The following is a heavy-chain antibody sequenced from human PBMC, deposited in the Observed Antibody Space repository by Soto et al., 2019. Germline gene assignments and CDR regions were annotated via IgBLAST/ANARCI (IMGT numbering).Heavy chain of an antibody. Sequence: PSQTLSLTCAISGDSVSSNSAAWNWIRQSPSRGLEWLGRTYYRSKWYNDYAVSVKSRITINPDTSKNQFSLQLNSVTPEDTAVYYCARDLGGSSGWYVRIWFDPWGQGTLVTVSS. J-gene: IGHJ5*02. V-gene: IGHV6-1*01. CDR3: ARDLGGSSGWYVRIWFDP. CDR1: GDSVSSNSAA. CDR2: TYYRSKWYN. D-gene: IGHD6-19*01.